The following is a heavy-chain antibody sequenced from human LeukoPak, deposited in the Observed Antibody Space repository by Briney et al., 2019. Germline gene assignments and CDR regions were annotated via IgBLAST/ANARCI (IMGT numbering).Heavy chain of an antibody. J-gene: IGHJ4*02. CDR1: GFIFSHFG. CDR2: IWYDGSNI. D-gene: IGHD2/OR15-2a*01. Sequence: GGSLRLSCEASGFIFSHFGLHWVRQSSDRGLEWLASIWYDGSNIDYADSVRGRFTISRDNFKRTLYLQMNSLTAEDTAIYYCARVPYEFDSTTFLEYWGQGTLVAVSS. V-gene: IGHV3-33*01. CDR3: ARVPYEFDSTTFLEY.